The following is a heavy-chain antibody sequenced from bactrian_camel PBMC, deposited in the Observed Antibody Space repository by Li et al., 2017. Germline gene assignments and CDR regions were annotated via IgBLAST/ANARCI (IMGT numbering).Heavy chain of an antibody. J-gene: IGHJ4*01. Sequence: VQLVESGGGSVQPGGSLRLSCEAPGYTASAYCLAWFRQRLGQAREGVAGIGTDGVSRVADSVKGRFTISQNNAKSTLYLQMNSLEPEDTAMYYCAADLGGDRRCMACVASRACYWGQGTQVTV. CDR1: GYTASAYC. D-gene: IGHD1*01. V-gene: IGHV3S1*01. CDR2: IGTDGVSR. CDR3: AADLGGDRRCMACVASRACY.